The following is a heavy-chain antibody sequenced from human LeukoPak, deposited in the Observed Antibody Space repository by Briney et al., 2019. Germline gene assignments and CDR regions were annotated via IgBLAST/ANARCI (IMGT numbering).Heavy chain of an antibody. D-gene: IGHD5/OR15-5a*01. J-gene: IGHJ3*02. CDR3: ARGDHVRIYAESAFDI. CDR1: GYTFTAYH. V-gene: IGHV1-2*02. Sequence: ASVKVSCKASGYTFTAYHMHWVRQTPGQGLEWMGGINPNSGGTNYAQNFQGRVTMTRDTSIRTAYMELSSLRSEDTAVYYCARGDHVRIYAESAFDIWGQGTMVTVSS. CDR2: INPNSGGT.